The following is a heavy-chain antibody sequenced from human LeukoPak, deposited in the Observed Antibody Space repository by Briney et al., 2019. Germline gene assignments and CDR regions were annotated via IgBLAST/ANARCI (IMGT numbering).Heavy chain of an antibody. J-gene: IGHJ6*02. Sequence: GGSLRLSCAASGFTFSSYGMHWVRQAPGKGLEWVAVISYDGSNKYYADSVKGRFTISRDNSKNTLYLQMNSLRAEDTAVYYCAKGKQRKPPIAVAGPTNYYGMDVWGQGTTVTVSS. CDR1: GFTFSSYG. CDR2: ISYDGSNK. CDR3: AKGKQRKPPIAVAGPTNYYGMDV. V-gene: IGHV3-30*18. D-gene: IGHD6-19*01.